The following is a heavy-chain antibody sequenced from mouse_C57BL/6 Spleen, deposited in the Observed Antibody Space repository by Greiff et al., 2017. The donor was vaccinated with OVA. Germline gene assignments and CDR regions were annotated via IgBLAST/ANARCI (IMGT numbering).Heavy chain of an antibody. D-gene: IGHD2-3*01. V-gene: IGHV3-6*01. CDR2: ISYDGSN. CDR3: ARDLSDGYYFDY. CDR1: GYSITSGYY. J-gene: IGHJ2*01. Sequence: EVHLVESGPGLVKPSQSLSLTCSVTGYSITSGYYWNWIRQFPGNKLEWMGYISYDGSNNYNPSLKNRISITRDTSKNQFFLKLNSVTTEDTATYYCARDLSDGYYFDYWGQGTTLTVSS.